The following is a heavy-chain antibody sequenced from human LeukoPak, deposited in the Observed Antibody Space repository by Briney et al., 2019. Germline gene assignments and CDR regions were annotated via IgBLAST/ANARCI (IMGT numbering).Heavy chain of an antibody. CDR2: TYYRSKWYN. CDR1: GDIVSSNSAA. CDR3: ARDHCGSDCYTFDI. D-gene: IGHD2-21*02. Sequence: SQTLSLTCAISGDIVSSNSAAWNWIRQSPSRGLEWLGRTYYRSKWYNDYAVSVKSRIIINPDTSKNQFSLQLSSVTPEDTAVYYCARDHCGSDCYTFDIWGQGTKVTVSS. J-gene: IGHJ3*02. V-gene: IGHV6-1*01.